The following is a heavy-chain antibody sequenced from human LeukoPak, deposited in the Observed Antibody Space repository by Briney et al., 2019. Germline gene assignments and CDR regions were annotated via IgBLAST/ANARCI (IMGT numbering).Heavy chain of an antibody. CDR3: ARGFQTPSSGWSHYYYYYYMDV. J-gene: IGHJ6*03. CDR1: GYTFTSYD. D-gene: IGHD6-19*01. CDR2: MNPNSGNT. Sequence: ASVKVSCKASGYTFTSYDINWVRQATGQGLEWMGWMNPNSGNTGYAQKFQGRVTITRNTSISTAYMELSRLRSDDTAVFYCARGFQTPSSGWSHYYYYYYMDVWGKGTTVTVSS. V-gene: IGHV1-8*03.